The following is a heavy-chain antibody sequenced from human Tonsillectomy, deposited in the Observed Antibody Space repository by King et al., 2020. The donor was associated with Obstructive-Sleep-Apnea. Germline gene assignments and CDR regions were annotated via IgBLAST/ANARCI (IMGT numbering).Heavy chain of an antibody. CDR3: ARDVPYDWLVPYYYYGMDV. Sequence: VQLQESGPGLVKPSETLSLTCTVSGGSISRYSWAWIRQPAWEVLEWFGRMFTIGSTNCNPSLKSRVTRSVDTSKNQFSLKLSSVTAADTAVYYCARDVPYDWLVPYYYYGMDVWGQGTTVTVSS. V-gene: IGHV4-4*07. D-gene: IGHD3-9*01. J-gene: IGHJ6*02. CDR1: GGSISRYS. CDR2: MFTIGST.